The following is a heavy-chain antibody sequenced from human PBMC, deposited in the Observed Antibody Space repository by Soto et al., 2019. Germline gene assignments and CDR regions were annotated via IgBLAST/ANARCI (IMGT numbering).Heavy chain of an antibody. Sequence: GGSLRLSCGASGFTVSSNYISWGRQAPGKGLEWVSVIYSGGSTYYADSVKGRFTISRDNSKNTLYLQMNSLRAEDMAVYYCARDGQVTPYYYYGMDVWGQGTTVTVSS. J-gene: IGHJ6*02. V-gene: IGHV3-53*01. D-gene: IGHD4-4*01. CDR2: IYSGGST. CDR3: ARDGQVTPYYYYGMDV. CDR1: GFTVSSNY.